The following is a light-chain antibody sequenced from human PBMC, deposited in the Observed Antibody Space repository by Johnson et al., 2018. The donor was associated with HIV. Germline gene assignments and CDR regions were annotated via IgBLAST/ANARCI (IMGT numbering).Light chain of an antibody. Sequence: QSVLTQPPSVSAAPGQKVTISCSGSSSNIGNNYVSWYQQLPGTAPKVLIYDTSKRPSGIPDRFSGSKSGTSATLGITGLQTGDEADYYCGTWDSRLSVGVFGTGTKVTVL. CDR1: SSNIGNNY. CDR3: GTWDSRLSVGV. CDR2: DTS. J-gene: IGLJ1*01. V-gene: IGLV1-51*01.